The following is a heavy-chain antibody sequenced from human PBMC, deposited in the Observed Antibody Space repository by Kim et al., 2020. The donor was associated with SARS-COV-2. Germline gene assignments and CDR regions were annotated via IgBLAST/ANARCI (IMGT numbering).Heavy chain of an antibody. Sequence: VKGRFTISRDNSKNTLYLQMNSLRAEDTAVYYCAKDQYGGNSVYYYGMDVWGQGTTVTVSS. CDR3: AKDQYGGNSVYYYGMDV. D-gene: IGHD2-21*02. J-gene: IGHJ6*02. V-gene: IGHV3-23*01.